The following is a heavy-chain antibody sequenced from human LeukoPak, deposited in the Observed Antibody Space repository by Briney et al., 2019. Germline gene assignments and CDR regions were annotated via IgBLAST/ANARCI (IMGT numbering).Heavy chain of an antibody. D-gene: IGHD3-22*01. Sequence: GASVKVSCKASGGTFSSYAISWVRQAPGQGLEWMGWISAYNGNTNYAQKLQGRVTMTTDTSTSTAYMELRSLRSDDTAVYYCARDLKLRRYYDSSGFDYWGQGTLVTVSS. V-gene: IGHV1-18*01. CDR2: ISAYNGNT. CDR1: GGTFSSYA. CDR3: ARDLKLRRYYDSSGFDY. J-gene: IGHJ4*02.